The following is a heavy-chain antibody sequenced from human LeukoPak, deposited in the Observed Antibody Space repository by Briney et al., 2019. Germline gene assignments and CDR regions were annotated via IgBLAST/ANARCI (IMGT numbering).Heavy chain of an antibody. J-gene: IGHJ4*02. Sequence: GGSLRLSCAASGFTFSSYGMHWVRQAPGKGLEWVAVISYDGSNKYYADSVKGRFTTSRDNSKNTLYLQMNSLRAEDTAVYYCARGTHVDTAMVDYWGQGTLVTVSS. CDR1: GFTFSSYG. D-gene: IGHD5-18*01. CDR3: ARGTHVDTAMVDY. CDR2: ISYDGSNK. V-gene: IGHV3-30*03.